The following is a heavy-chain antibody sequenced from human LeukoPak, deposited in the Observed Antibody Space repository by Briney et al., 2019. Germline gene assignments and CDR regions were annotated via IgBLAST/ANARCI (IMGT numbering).Heavy chain of an antibody. Sequence: ASVKVSCKASGYTFTSYYMHWVRQAPGQGLEWMGIINPSGGSTSHAQKFQGRVTMTRDTSTSTVYMELSSLRSEDTAVYYCAREAYSSGWQSRDAFDPWGQGTLVTVSS. CDR1: GYTFTSYY. J-gene: IGHJ5*02. V-gene: IGHV1-46*01. CDR3: AREAYSSGWQSRDAFDP. D-gene: IGHD6-19*01. CDR2: INPSGGST.